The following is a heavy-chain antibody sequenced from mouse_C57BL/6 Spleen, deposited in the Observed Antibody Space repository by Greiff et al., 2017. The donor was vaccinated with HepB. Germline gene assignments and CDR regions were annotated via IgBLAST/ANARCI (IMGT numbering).Heavy chain of an antibody. V-gene: IGHV1-39*01. CDR2: INPNYGTT. Sequence: EVQLQQSGPELVKPGASVKISCKASGYSFTDYNMNRVKQSNGKSLEWIGVINPNYGTTSYNQKFKGKATLTVDQSSSTAYMQLNSLTSEDSAVYYCSSGDYGDYAMDYWGQGTSVTVSS. J-gene: IGHJ4*01. CDR3: SSGDYGDYAMDY. D-gene: IGHD2-4*01. CDR1: GYSFTDYN.